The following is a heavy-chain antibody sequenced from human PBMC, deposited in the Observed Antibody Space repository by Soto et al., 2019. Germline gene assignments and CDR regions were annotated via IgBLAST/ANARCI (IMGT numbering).Heavy chain of an antibody. CDR3: AKEFLPVAEFDP. Sequence: ASVKVSCKASGYTFTNLHFNWVRQATGQGLEWIGWMNPYSGDTGYAQNFQGRVTMTRDNSKNTLYLQMNSLRAEDTAVYYCAKEFLPVAEFDPWGQGTLVTVSS. CDR2: MNPYSGDT. J-gene: IGHJ5*02. CDR1: GYTFTNLH. V-gene: IGHV1-8*02.